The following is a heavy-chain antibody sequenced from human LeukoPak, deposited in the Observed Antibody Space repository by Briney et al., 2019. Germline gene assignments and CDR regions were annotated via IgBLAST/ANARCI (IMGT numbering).Heavy chain of an antibody. CDR3: AKAGHSSSWYYFDY. CDR2: INPNSGGT. Sequence: ASVKVSCKASGYTFTGYYMHWARQAPGQGLEWMGWINPNSGGTNYAQKFQGRVTMTRDTSISTAYMELSRLRSDDTAVYYCAKAGHSSSWYYFDYWGQGTLVTVSS. J-gene: IGHJ4*02. V-gene: IGHV1-2*02. CDR1: GYTFTGYY. D-gene: IGHD6-13*01.